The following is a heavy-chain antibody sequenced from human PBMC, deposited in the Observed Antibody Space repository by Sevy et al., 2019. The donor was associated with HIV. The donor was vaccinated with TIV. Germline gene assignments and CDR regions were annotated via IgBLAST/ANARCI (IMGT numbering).Heavy chain of an antibody. Sequence: GGSLRLSCAASGFTFSSYGMHWVRQAPGKGLEWVTFIRSDGSTNYYADSVAGGFTISRGNSQNTLYLQMNSLRTEDTAVYYCTNSHRPGVTTSYGMDVWGQGTTVTVSS. D-gene: IGHD4-17*01. CDR1: GFTFSSYG. J-gene: IGHJ6*02. V-gene: IGHV3-30*02. CDR3: TNSHRPGVTTSYGMDV. CDR2: IRSDGSTN.